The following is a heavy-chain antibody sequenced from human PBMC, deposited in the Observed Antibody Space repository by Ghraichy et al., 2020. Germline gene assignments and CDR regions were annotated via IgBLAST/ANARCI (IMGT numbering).Heavy chain of an antibody. CDR2: TRNKADSYTT. Sequence: GGSLRLSCATSGFTFSDHYLDWVRQAPGKGLEWVGRTRNKADSYTTEYAASVSGRFTVSRDASKNSMYLQMNSLKTEDTAVYYCARARDYAFDIWGQGTMVTGAS. D-gene: IGHD2-21*02. J-gene: IGHJ3*02. V-gene: IGHV3-72*01. CDR1: GFTFSDHY. CDR3: ARARDYAFDI.